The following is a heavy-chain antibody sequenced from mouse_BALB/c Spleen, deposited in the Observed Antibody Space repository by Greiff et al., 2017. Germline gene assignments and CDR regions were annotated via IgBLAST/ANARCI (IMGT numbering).Heavy chain of an antibody. CDR1: GFTFSSFG. CDR3: ARRDFDY. CDR2: ISSGSSTI. Sequence: EVKLQESGGGLVQPGGSRKLSCAASGFTFSSFGMHWVRQAPEKGLEWVAYISSGSSTIYYADTVKGRFTISRDNPKNTLFLQMTSLRSEDTAMYYCARRDFDYWGQGTTLTVSS. V-gene: IGHV5-17*02. J-gene: IGHJ2*01.